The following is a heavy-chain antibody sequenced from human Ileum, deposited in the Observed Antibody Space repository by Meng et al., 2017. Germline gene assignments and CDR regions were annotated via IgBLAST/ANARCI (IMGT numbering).Heavy chain of an antibody. V-gene: IGHV4-4*02. D-gene: IGHD2-21*01. CDR2: ISQESGRT. J-gene: IGHJ4*02. Sequence: QVHLLQSGPGPVQPSGTLSLTCAVSGDSISSRDWWRWVRQPPGKGLEWIGEISQESGRTNYNPSLKSRVTISLDKSKNQFSLNLNSVTAADTAVYYCVRNEGYSLGDWGQGTLVTVSS. CDR1: GDSISSRDW. CDR3: VRNEGYSLGD.